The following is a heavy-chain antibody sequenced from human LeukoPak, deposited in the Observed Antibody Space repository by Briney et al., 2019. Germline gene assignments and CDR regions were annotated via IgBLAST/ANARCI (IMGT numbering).Heavy chain of an antibody. CDR2: IKGDGSST. Sequence: PGGSLRLSCATSGFTFSNYWMHWVRQVPGKGLVWVSRIKGDGSSTRNADSVEGRFTISRDNAKNTLYLQMNSLRAEDTAVYSCAREGLNCESSSCQRATFDYWGQGSLVTVSS. J-gene: IGHJ4*02. CDR1: GFTFSNYW. CDR3: AREGLNCESSSCQRATFDY. V-gene: IGHV3-74*01. D-gene: IGHD2-21*01.